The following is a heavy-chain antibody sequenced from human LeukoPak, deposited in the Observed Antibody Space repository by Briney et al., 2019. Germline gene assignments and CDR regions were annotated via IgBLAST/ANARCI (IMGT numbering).Heavy chain of an antibody. V-gene: IGHV3-30*04. CDR3: ASYYGDPTFFDY. CDR1: GFTFSSYA. Sequence: GRSLRLSCAASGFTFSSYAMHWVRQAPGKGLEWVAVISYDGSNKYYADSVKGRFTISRDNSKNTLYLQMNSLRAEDTAVYYCASYYGDPTFFDYWGQGTLVTVPS. D-gene: IGHD4-17*01. CDR2: ISYDGSNK. J-gene: IGHJ4*02.